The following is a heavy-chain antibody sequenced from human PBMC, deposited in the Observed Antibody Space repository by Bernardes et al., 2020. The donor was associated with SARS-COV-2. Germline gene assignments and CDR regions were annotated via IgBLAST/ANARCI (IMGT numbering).Heavy chain of an antibody. V-gene: IGHV3-15*01. D-gene: IGHD2-15*01. J-gene: IGHJ3*02. Sequence: GSLRPPRAASGFTFNNAWLNWVRQAPGKGLEWVGRIKSKTDGGIVDYAAPVNGRFTISRDDSKNTPYLQMNSLKTEDTAVYYCTTPSERFCSGGNCYSDAVDIWGQETMVTVSS. CDR3: TTPSERFCSGGNCYSDAVDI. CDR1: GFTFNNAW. CDR2: IKSKTDGGIV.